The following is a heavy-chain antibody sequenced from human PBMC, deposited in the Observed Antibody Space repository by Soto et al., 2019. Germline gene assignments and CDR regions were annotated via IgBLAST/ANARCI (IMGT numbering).Heavy chain of an antibody. J-gene: IGHJ5*02. CDR2: MSSSSSYI. V-gene: IGHV3-21*01. CDR3: ARTEWELSP. D-gene: IGHD1-26*01. CDR1: GFTFSSYS. Sequence: RLSCAASGFTFSSYSMKWVRQAPGKGLEWVSSMSSSSSYIYYADSVKGRFTISRDKAKNSLYLQMNSLRAEDTAVYYCARTEWELSPWGQGTLVTVSS.